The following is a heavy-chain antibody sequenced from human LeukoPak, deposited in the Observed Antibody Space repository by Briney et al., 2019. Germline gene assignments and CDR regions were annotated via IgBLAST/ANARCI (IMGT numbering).Heavy chain of an antibody. CDR2: IYPSDSDT. J-gene: IGHJ4*02. D-gene: IGHD2-15*01. Sequence: VGALKISCKGSGYSFTSFWIGWVRQMPGKGLEWMGIIYPSDSDTRYSPSFQGQVTISADKSISTAYLQWNSLKASDTAMYYCARHQCSGGSCYSDFDYWGQGTLVTVS. CDR3: ARHQCSGGSCYSDFDY. CDR1: GYSFTSFW. V-gene: IGHV5-51*01.